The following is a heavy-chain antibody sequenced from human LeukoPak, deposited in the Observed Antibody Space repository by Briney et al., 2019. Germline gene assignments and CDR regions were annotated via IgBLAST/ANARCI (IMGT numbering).Heavy chain of an antibody. CDR1: DGSISSGGYY. CDR2: IYYSGST. CDR3: ARDEASSGLGY. Sequence: SETLSLTCTVSDGSISSGGYYWSWIRQHPGKGLEWIGYIYYSGSTYYNPSLKSRVTISVDTSKNQFSLKLSSVTAADTAVYYCARDEASSGLGYWGQGTLVTVSS. D-gene: IGHD3-22*01. V-gene: IGHV4-31*03. J-gene: IGHJ4*02.